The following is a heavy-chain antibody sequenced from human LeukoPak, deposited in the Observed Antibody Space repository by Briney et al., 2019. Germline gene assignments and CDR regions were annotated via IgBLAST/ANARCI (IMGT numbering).Heavy chain of an antibody. V-gene: IGHV3-21*01. Sequence: GGSLRLSCAASGFTFSRYAMSWVRQAPGKGLEWVSSISSSSSYIYYADSVKGRFTISRDNAKNSLDLQMNSLRAEDTAVYYCARDPGYSGYDGYFDYWGQGTLVTVSS. CDR3: ARDPGYSGYDGYFDY. D-gene: IGHD5-12*01. CDR1: GFTFSRYA. J-gene: IGHJ4*02. CDR2: ISSSSSYI.